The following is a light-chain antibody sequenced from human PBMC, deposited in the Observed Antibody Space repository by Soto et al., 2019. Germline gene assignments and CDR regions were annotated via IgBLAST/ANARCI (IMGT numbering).Light chain of an antibody. CDR1: STDIGAYNY. CDR3: NSYTPLSNRV. CDR2: EVT. Sequence: QSALTQPASVSGSPGQSITISCTGTSTDIGAYNYVSWYQQHPGKAPKLLIYEVTNRPSGVSNRFSGSKSGNTASLTISVLQAEDEANYYCNSYTPLSNRVFGTGTKLTVL. J-gene: IGLJ1*01. V-gene: IGLV2-14*01.